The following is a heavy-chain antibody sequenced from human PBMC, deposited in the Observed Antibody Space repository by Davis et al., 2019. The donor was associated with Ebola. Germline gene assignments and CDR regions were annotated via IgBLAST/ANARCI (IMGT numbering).Heavy chain of an antibody. D-gene: IGHD3-16*02. J-gene: IGHJ2*01. CDR2: INPHNGNT. CDR3: ARGMDSSDYDYNWGSYRSYWYLDL. Sequence: ASVKVSCKASGYTFTNYGITWVRQAPGQGLEWMGWINPHNGNTNYAQNVQGRVIMTSDTATTTAYMEVGSLRSDDTAVYYCARGMDSSDYDYNWGSYRSYWYLDLWGRGTLVTVSS. V-gene: IGHV1-18*04. CDR1: GYTFTNYG.